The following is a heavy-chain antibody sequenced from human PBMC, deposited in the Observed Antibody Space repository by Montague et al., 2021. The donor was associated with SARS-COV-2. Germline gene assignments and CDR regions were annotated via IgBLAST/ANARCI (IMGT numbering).Heavy chain of an antibody. CDR1: GGSFSGYY. CDR2: INHSGST. J-gene: IGHJ5*02. CDR3: WLVLSRGRFDP. D-gene: IGHD6-19*01. Sequence: SETLSLTCAVCGGSFSGYYWSWIRQPPGKGLEWIGEINHSGSTNYNPSLKSRVTVSVDTSKNQFSLKLSSVTAADTAVYWQWLVLSRGRFDPWGQGTLVTVSS. V-gene: IGHV4-34*01.